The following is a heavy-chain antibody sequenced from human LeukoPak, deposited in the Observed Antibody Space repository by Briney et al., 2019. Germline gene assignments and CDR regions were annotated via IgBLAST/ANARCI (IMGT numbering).Heavy chain of an antibody. CDR2: IAASGTT. D-gene: IGHD3-9*01. J-gene: IGHJ4*02. CDR1: GGSIESYY. CDR3: ARFPYFEGFDY. Sequence: SETLSLTCSVSGGSIESYYWSWIRQPPGKGLEFIGYIAASGTTKHNPSLKSRVTLSMDTSKNQYSLKLRSVTAADTAVYFCARFPYFEGFDYWGQGTQVIVSS. V-gene: IGHV4-4*08.